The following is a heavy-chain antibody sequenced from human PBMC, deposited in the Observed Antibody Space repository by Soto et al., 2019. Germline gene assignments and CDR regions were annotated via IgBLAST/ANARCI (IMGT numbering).Heavy chain of an antibody. CDR3: TRGGPVGRFDY. CDR2: TYYSGST. Sequence: ETLSLTCTVSGGSISSYYWSWIRQPPGKGLEWIGYTYYSGSTNYNPSLKSRVTISLDTSKNQFSLKLSSVIAGDTAVYYCTRGGPVGRFDYWGQGTVVTVSS. D-gene: IGHD1-26*01. V-gene: IGHV4-59*01. CDR1: GGSISSYY. J-gene: IGHJ4*02.